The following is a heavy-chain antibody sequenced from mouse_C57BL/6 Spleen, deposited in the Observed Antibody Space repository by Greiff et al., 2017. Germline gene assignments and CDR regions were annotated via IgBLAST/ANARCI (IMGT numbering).Heavy chain of an antibody. Sequence: VQLKQSGPELVKPGASVKISCKASGYTFTDYYMNWVKQSHGKSLEWIGDINPNNGGTSYNQKFKGKATLTVDKSSSTAYMELRSLTSEDSAVYYCARRRLASWYFHYWRQGTPLTVSS. CDR3: ARRRLASWYFHY. D-gene: IGHD6-1*01. CDR1: GYTFTDYY. J-gene: IGHJ2*01. V-gene: IGHV1-26*01. CDR2: INPNNGGT.